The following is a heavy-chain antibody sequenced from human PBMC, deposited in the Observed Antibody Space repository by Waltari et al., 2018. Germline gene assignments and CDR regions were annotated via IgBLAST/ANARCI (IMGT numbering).Heavy chain of an antibody. V-gene: IGHV4-4*02. D-gene: IGHD1-26*01. CDR1: GHSVSTSYG. CDR2: IHGTGKT. CDR3: ARDRGRGLYLGS. Sequence: QLQLQQSAPSLVKPSEDMFLSCAVSGHSVSTSYGWSWVLQPPGKGLEWIGQIHGTGKTNYNPSLEGRVAVSMDASNNQFSLRVTSPTAADTAVYFCARDRGRGLYLGSWGQGTLVTVS. J-gene: IGHJ4*02.